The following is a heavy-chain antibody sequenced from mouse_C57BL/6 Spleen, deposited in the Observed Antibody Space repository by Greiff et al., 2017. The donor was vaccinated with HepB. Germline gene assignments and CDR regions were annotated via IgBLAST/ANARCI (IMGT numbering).Heavy chain of an antibody. CDR3: ARYLAYYYAMDY. CDR1: GYTFTSYG. CDR2: IYPRSGNT. V-gene: IGHV1-81*01. J-gene: IGHJ4*01. D-gene: IGHD5-1*01. Sequence: QVQLKESGAELARPGASVKLSCKASGYTFTSYGISWVKQRTGQGLEWIGEIYPRSGNTYYNEKLKGKATLTADKSSSTAYMELRSLTSEASAVYFCARYLAYYYAMDYWGQGTSVTVSS.